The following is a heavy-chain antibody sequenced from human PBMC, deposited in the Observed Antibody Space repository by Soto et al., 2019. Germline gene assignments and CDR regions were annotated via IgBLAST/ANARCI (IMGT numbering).Heavy chain of an antibody. V-gene: IGHV1-2*04. CDR3: ARGGDIVATIGEFDY. Sequence: GASVKVSCKASGYTFTGXYMHWVRQAPGQGLEWMGWINPNSGGTNYAQKFQGWVTMTRDTSISTAYMELSRLRSDDTAVYYCARGGDIVATIGEFDYWGQGTLVTVSS. CDR2: INPNSGGT. CDR1: GYTFTGXY. D-gene: IGHD5-12*01. J-gene: IGHJ4*02.